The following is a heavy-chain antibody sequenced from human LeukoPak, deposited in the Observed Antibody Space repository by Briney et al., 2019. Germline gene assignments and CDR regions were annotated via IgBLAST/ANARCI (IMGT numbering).Heavy chain of an antibody. J-gene: IGHJ4*02. CDR2: IIWSSGSI. CDR1: GFTVEDYA. CDR3: AKDTSDMALHY. Sequence: GGSLRLSCAASGFTVEDYARQGVRHSPGGGREGGACIIWSSGSIDYADCVKGRYTISRDKAKNSLYLQMNSLRDDHTHLYYCAKDTSDMALHYWGQGTMVSVSS. V-gene: IGHV3-9*01. D-gene: IGHD4/OR15-4a*01.